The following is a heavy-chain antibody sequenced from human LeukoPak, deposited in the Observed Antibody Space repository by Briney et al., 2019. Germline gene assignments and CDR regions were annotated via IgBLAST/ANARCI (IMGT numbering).Heavy chain of an antibody. CDR2: IYYSGST. J-gene: IGHJ4*02. CDR1: GGSISSSSYY. CDR3: ARQIGLVNFDY. Sequence: KPSETLSLTCTVSGGSISSSSYYWGWIRQPPGKGLEWIGSIYYSGSTYYNPSLKSRVTISVDTSKNQFSLKLSSVTAADTAVYYCARQIGLVNFDYWGQGTLVTVSS. V-gene: IGHV4-39*01. D-gene: IGHD2-21*01.